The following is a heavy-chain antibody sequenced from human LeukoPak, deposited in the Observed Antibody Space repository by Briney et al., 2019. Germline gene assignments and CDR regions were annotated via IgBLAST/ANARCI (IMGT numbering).Heavy chain of an antibody. J-gene: IGHJ4*02. D-gene: IGHD3-10*01. CDR3: ARDRGVRGIMDY. CDR1: GYPISSTYY. Sequence: SETLSLTCTVSGYPISSTYYWGWTRQPPGKGLDWIGSIYHCGSTHCNPSLKSRGPISVDPAKNQFSLNLTPVTPADTAVYYCARDRGVRGIMDYWGQGILVTVSS. V-gene: IGHV4-38-2*02. CDR2: IYHCGST.